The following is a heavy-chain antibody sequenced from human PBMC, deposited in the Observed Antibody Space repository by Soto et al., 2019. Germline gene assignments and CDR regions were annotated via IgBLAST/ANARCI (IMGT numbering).Heavy chain of an antibody. V-gene: IGHV3-74*01. J-gene: IGHJ5*02. CDR3: VKSDWFDP. CDR2: IKGDGSST. Sequence: PGGSLRLSCAASGFTFSRQWMHWVRQAPGKGLVWVSRIKGDGSSTSYADSVKGRFTISRDNAKNTLYLQMNSLRAEDTAVYYCVKSDWFDPWGQGTLVTVSS. CDR1: GFTFSRQW.